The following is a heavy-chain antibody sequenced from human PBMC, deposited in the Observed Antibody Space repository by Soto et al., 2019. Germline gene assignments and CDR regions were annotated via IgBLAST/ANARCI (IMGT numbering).Heavy chain of an antibody. CDR1: GYTFTSYY. V-gene: IGHV1-46*03. D-gene: IGHD1-1*01. J-gene: IGHJ4*02. CDR3: ARVGRTRAFHY. Sequence: QVQLVQSGAEVKKPGASVKVSCKASGYTFTSYYMHWVRQNPGQGLEWMGIINPSGGSTSYAQKFQGRVTITRDTSTSTVYMELSSLRSEDTAVYYCARVGRTRAFHYWGQGTLVTVSS. CDR2: INPSGGST.